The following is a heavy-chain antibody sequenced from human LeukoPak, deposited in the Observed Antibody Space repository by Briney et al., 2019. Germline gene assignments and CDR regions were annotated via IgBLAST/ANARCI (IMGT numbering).Heavy chain of an antibody. CDR3: AKWLTGDYYYYYGMDV. D-gene: IGHD6-19*01. CDR2: IIPILGIA. V-gene: IGHV1-69*10. Sequence: ASVTVSCKASGGTFSSYAISWVRQAPGQGLEWMGRIIPILGIANYAQKFQGRVTITADKSTNTAYMELSSMRSEDTAVYYCAKWLTGDYYYYYGMDVWGQGTTVTVSS. CDR1: GGTFSSYA. J-gene: IGHJ6*02.